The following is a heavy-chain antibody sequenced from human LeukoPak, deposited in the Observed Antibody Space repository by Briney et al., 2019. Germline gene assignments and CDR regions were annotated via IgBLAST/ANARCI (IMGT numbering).Heavy chain of an antibody. J-gene: IGHJ4*02. V-gene: IGHV3-15*01. CDR1: VFSFINAW. D-gene: IGHD3-10*01. CDR2: IKSKTDGGTT. Sequence: GWSLRLSCAASVFSFINAWMSWVRQAPGTGREGVGRIKSKTDGGTTDYAAHVKSRFTISRDDSKNTLYLQMNSLKTEDTAVYYCTTVVSGSADWGQGTLVTVSS. CDR3: TTVVSGSAD.